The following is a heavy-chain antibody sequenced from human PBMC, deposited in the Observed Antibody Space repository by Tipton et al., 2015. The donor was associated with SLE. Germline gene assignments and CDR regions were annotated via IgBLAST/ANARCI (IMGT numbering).Heavy chain of an antibody. CDR3: ARVSTRITMVFVNCFFDY. Sequence: TLSLTCSVSGHSISSGFYWGWIRQSPGKGLEWIGNFYHRGTTYYNPSLKSRVTISADTSKNHLSLKLTSVTAADTAVYYCARVSTRITMVFVNCFFDYWGQGTLVTVSS. D-gene: IGHD3-10*01. CDR2: FYHRGTT. J-gene: IGHJ4*02. CDR1: GHSISSGFY. V-gene: IGHV4-38-2*01.